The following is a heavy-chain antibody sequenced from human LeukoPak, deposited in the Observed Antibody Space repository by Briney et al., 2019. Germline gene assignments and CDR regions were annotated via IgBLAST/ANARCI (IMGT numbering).Heavy chain of an antibody. CDR3: ARVLWFGESTNDY. CDR2: ISGSGGST. D-gene: IGHD3-10*01. V-gene: IGHV3-23*01. Sequence: GGSLRLSCAASGFTFSSYAMSWVRQAPGKGLEWVSAISGSGGSTCYADSVKGRFTISRDNAKNSLYLQMNSLRAEDTAVYYCARVLWFGESTNDYWGQGTLVTVSS. CDR1: GFTFSSYA. J-gene: IGHJ4*02.